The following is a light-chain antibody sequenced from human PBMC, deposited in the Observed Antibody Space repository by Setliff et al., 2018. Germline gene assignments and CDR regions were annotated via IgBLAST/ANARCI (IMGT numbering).Light chain of an antibody. Sequence: QSALTQPDSVSGSPGQAITISCTGTSSDVGSYDLVSWYQQYPGKAPKLMVYDVTKRPSGVSNRFSGSKSGNTASLTISGLQAEDEGDYYCCSYASSSTFVVFGGGTK. V-gene: IGLV2-23*02. CDR3: CSYASSSTFVV. CDR2: DVT. J-gene: IGLJ2*01. CDR1: SSDVGSYDL.